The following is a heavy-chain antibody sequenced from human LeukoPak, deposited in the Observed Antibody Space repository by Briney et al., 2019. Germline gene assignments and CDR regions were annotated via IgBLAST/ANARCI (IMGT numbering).Heavy chain of an antibody. CDR2: INHSGST. V-gene: IGHV4-39*07. J-gene: IGHJ4*02. D-gene: IGHD4-23*01. Sequence: SETLSLTCTVSGGSISSSSYYWGWIRQPPGKGLEWIGEINHSGSTNYNPSLKSRVTISVDTSKNQFSLKLSSVTAADTAVYYCARDYGGNSGFDYWGQGTLVTVSS. CDR3: ARDYGGNSGFDY. CDR1: GGSISSSSYY.